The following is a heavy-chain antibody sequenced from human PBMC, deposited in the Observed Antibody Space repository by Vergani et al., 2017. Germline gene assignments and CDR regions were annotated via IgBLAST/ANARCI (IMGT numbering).Heavy chain of an antibody. V-gene: IGHV3-11*04. D-gene: IGHD1-7*01. CDR3: ARDLLPGTLLLLAY. CDR2: ISGSGHTK. Sequence: VQVVETGGGLVQPGGSLRLSCAASGFTVSSNYMTWIRQAPGKGLEWISYISGSGHTKYYADSVKGRFAISRDNAKNSLYLQMNNLRVEDTAVYYCARDLLPGTLLLLAYWGQGTLISVSS. J-gene: IGHJ4*02. CDR1: GFTVSSNY.